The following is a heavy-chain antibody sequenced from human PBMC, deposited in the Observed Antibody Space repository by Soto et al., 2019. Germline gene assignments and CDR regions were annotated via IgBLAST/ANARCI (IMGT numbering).Heavy chain of an antibody. J-gene: IGHJ6*02. CDR3: ARVSADFWGGYSTDV. V-gene: IGHV4-59*08. CDR1: GGSISSYY. Sequence: SETLSLTCTVSGGSISSYYWSWIRQPPGKGLEWIGYIYYSGSTNYNPSLKSRVTISVDTSKTQFSLKLNSVTAADTAVYYCARVSADFWGGYSTDVWGQGTTVTVSS. D-gene: IGHD3-3*01. CDR2: IYYSGST.